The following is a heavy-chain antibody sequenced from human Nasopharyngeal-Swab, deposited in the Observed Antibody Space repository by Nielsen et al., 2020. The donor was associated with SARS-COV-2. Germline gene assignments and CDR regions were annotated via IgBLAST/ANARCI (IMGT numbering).Heavy chain of an antibody. CDR3: AKGTGATYRAIDY. CDR2: ISRTSST. J-gene: IGHJ4*02. D-gene: IGHD1-26*01. Sequence: GESLKISCAASGFTFSTYAMNWVRQAPGKGLEWVSAISRTSSTYYADSVRGRFTVSRDNSKNTLYLQMNSLRVEDTAVYYCAKGTGATYRAIDYWGQGTLVTASS. V-gene: IGHV3-23*01. CDR1: GFTFSTYA.